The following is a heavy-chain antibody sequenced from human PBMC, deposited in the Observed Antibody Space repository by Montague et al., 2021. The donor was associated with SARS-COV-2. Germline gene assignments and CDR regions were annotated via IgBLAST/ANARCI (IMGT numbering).Heavy chain of an antibody. CDR2: ITRHGDST. CDR1: GFTFDDYG. D-gene: IGHD5-18*01. CDR3: SRGYNHGPFDC. Sequence: SLRLSCAASGFTFDDYGMSWVRQTPGKGLEWVSGITRHGDSTGYGDSVKGRLTISRDNAKNSLHLQMNNLTADDTAFYFCSRGYNHGPFDCWGQGTLVTVSS. V-gene: IGHV3-20*04. J-gene: IGHJ4*02.